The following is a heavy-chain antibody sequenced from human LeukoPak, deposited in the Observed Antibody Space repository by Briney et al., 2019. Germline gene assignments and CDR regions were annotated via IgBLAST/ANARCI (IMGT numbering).Heavy chain of an antibody. CDR1: GFAFSNSW. J-gene: IGHJ6*02. Sequence: PGGSLRLSCAASGFAFSNSWMSWVRQAPGKGLEWVANINHEGGDTHYVDSVKGRFTISRDNAKDSLYLQMNSLRDEDTAVYYCATYINWVAGDDWGQGTTVTVSS. CDR2: INHEGGDT. V-gene: IGHV3-7*01. D-gene: IGHD1-1*01. CDR3: ATYINWVAGDD.